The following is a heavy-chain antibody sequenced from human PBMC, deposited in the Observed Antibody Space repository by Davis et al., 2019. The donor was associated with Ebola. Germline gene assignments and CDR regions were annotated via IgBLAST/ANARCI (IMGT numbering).Heavy chain of an antibody. CDR3: ARDIRAVAGLLGYGMDV. CDR1: GFTFSSYS. Sequence: PGGSLRLSCAASGFTFSSYSMNWVRQAPGKGLEWVSSISSSSSYIYYADSVKGRFTISRDNAKNSLYLQMNSLRAEDTAVYYCARDIRAVAGLLGYGMDVWGQGTTVTVSS. CDR2: ISSSSSYI. D-gene: IGHD6-19*01. J-gene: IGHJ6*02. V-gene: IGHV3-21*01.